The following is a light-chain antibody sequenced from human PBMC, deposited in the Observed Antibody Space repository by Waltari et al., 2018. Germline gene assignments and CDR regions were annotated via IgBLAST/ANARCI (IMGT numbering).Light chain of an antibody. CDR3: QQYGSSST. CDR2: GAS. Sequence: EIVLTQSPGTLSLSTGERATLSCRASQSVTSNYLVWYQQKPGQAPRLLIYGASSRATGIPDRFSGSGSGTDFTLTISRLEPEDFAVYYCQQYGSSSTFGQGTRLEIK. CDR1: QSVTSNY. V-gene: IGKV3-20*01. J-gene: IGKJ5*01.